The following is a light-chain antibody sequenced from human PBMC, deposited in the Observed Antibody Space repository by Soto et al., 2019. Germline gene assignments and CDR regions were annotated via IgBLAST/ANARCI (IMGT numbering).Light chain of an antibody. J-gene: IGLJ1*01. CDR2: DVS. Sequence: QSALTQPASVSGSPGPSITISCTGTSSDVGGYNYVSWYQQHPGKAPKLMIYDVSDRPSGVSNRFSGSKSGNTASLTISGLQAEDEADYYGSSYTSSSTFPYVFGTGTKVTVL. CDR1: SSDVGGYNY. V-gene: IGLV2-14*01. CDR3: SSYTSSSTFPYV.